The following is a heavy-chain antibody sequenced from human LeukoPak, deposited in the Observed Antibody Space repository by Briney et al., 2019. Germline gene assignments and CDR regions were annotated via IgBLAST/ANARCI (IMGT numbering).Heavy chain of an antibody. Sequence: KAGGSLRLSCAASGFTFSSYEMNWVRQAPGKGLEWVSSITISSRYIYHADSVKGRFTISRDNAKNSLYLQMNSLRAEDTAVYYCARDYGGNSDYWGQGTLVTVSS. CDR3: ARDYGGNSDY. V-gene: IGHV3-21*01. CDR1: GFTFSSYE. J-gene: IGHJ4*02. D-gene: IGHD4-23*01. CDR2: ITISSRYI.